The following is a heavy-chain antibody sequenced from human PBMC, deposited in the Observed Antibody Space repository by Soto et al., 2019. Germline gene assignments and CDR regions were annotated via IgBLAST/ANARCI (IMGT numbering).Heavy chain of an antibody. V-gene: IGHV4-34*01. Sequence: QVQLQQWGAGLLKPSETLSLTCAVYGGSFSGYYWSWIRQPPGKGLEWLGEINHSGSTNYNPSLKSRVTISVDTSKNQFSLKLSSVTAAETAVYYCAREGYCSGGSCYSRTLDYWGQGTLVTVSS. CDR2: INHSGST. D-gene: IGHD2-15*01. CDR1: GGSFSGYY. J-gene: IGHJ4*02. CDR3: AREGYCSGGSCYSRTLDY.